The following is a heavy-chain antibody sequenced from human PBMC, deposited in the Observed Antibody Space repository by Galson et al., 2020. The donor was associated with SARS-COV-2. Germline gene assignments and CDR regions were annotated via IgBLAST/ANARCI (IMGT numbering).Heavy chain of an antibody. D-gene: IGHD3-22*01. CDR3: ARDPDYYDSSGPSDY. Sequence: GESLKISCAASGFTFSSYAMHWVRQAPGKGLEWVAGISYDGSNKYYADPVQGRFTISRDNSKNTLYLQMNSLRAEDTAVYYCARDPDYYDSSGPSDYWGQGTLVTVSS. V-gene: IGHV3-30*04. CDR1: GFTFSSYA. J-gene: IGHJ4*02. CDR2: ISYDGSNK.